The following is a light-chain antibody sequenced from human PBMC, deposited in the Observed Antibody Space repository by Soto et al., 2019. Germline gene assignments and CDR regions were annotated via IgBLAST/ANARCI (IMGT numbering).Light chain of an antibody. V-gene: IGKV3-20*01. J-gene: IGKJ3*01. Sequence: EIVLMQTPGILSFSPGERATLSCRASQSVSSSYLAWYQQKPGQAPRLLIYGTSSRATGIPDRFSVSGSGTDFTLTISRLEPEDFAVYYCQQYGSSPPFNFGPGTKEDIK. CDR1: QSVSSSY. CDR3: QQYGSSPPFN. CDR2: GTS.